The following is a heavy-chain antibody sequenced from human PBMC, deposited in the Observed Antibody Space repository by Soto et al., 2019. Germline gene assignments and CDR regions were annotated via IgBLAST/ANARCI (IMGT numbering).Heavy chain of an antibody. V-gene: IGHV4-34*01. CDR1: GGSFSGYY. Sequence: QVQLQQWGAGLLKPSETLSLTCAVYGGSFSGYYWSWIRQPPGKGLEWIGEINHSGRTNYNPSLKSRATISVETSKSQYSLKLCSVAAADTAVYYCARRGNAFDIWGQGTMVTVSS. CDR3: ARRGNAFDI. CDR2: INHSGRT. J-gene: IGHJ3*02.